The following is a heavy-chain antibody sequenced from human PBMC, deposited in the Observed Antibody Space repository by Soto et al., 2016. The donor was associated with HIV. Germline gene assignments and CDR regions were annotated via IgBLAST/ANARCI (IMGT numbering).Heavy chain of an antibody. V-gene: IGHV4-34*01. CDR3: ARRRPTQYSSLSLNYFDP. CDR1: GGSFSNYY. D-gene: IGHD4-4*01. CDR2: INDSGSS. Sequence: QVQLQQWGAGLLKPSETLSLTCAVYGGSFSNYYWSWTRQPPGKGLEWIGEINDSGSSNSNPSLRSRVTMLVDTSKNQFSLKLSSLTAADTAVYYCARRRPTQYSSLSLNYFDPWGQGTLVTVSS. J-gene: IGHJ5*02.